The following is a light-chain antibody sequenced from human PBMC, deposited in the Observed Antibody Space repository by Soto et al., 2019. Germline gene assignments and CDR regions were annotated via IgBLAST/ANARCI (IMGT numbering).Light chain of an antibody. Sequence: DIQMTQSPSSLSASVGDRVTIICQASQDINNYLNWYQQKPGKAPKLLIYDSSNLEIGVPSRFSGGGYGTRFIFTISSRQPEEITTNYCLQFYNLPFSFGQGTRLEIK. V-gene: IGKV1-33*01. CDR1: QDINNY. CDR2: DSS. J-gene: IGKJ5*01. CDR3: LQFYNLPFS.